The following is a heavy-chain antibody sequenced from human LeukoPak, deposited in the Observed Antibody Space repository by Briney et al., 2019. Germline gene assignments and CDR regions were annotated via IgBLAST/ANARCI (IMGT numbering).Heavy chain of an antibody. CDR3: AKGDCSSTSCPLVY. CDR1: GFTFSSYA. V-gene: IGHV3-23*01. CDR2: ISGSGGST. Sequence: GGSLRLSCAASGFTFSSYAMSWVRQAPGKGLEWVSAISGSGGSTYYADSVKGRFTISRDNSKNTLYLQMNSLRAEDTAVYYCAKGDCSSTSCPLVYWGQGTLVTVSS. J-gene: IGHJ4*02. D-gene: IGHD2-2*01.